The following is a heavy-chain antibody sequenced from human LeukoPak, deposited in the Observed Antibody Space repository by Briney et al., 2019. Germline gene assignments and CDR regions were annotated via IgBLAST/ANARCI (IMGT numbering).Heavy chain of an antibody. J-gene: IGHJ4*02. Sequence: SETLSLSCTVHGAFLSGYYWTWIRQSPEKGLECVGAIDHRGSASYNPSLESRVTKSVDTSKNQFSLKLSSVTAANTAVYYCARGRGDYVWGSYRYFDYWGQGTLVTVSS. CDR2: IDHRGSA. CDR1: GAFLSGYY. CDR3: ARGRGDYVWGSYRYFDY. V-gene: IGHV4-34*01. D-gene: IGHD3-16*02.